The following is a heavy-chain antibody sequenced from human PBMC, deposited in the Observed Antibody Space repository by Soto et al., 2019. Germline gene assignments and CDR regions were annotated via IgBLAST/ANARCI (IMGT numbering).Heavy chain of an antibody. D-gene: IGHD3-10*01. Sequence: EVRLLESGGGLVQPGGSLRPSCAASGLTFSVYAMSWVRQAPGKGLEWVSGISGSGDSTHYADSVKGRFTVSRDNSKSMLYLQTNSLRAEDTAIYYCAKALYGGFTYWGQGTLVTVSS. V-gene: IGHV3-23*01. CDR2: ISGSGDST. CDR1: GLTFSVYA. J-gene: IGHJ4*02. CDR3: AKALYGGFTY.